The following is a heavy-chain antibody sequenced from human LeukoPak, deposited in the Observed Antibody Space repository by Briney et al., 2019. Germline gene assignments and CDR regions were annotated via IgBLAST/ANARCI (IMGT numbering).Heavy chain of an antibody. J-gene: IGHJ6*02. Sequence: GGSLRLSCAASGFSFSYYAMNWVRQAPGKGLEGVALISNDGSNKYYADSVKGRFTVSRDKSKNTVSLQMNSLRAEDTAVYYCARPLGDCSGGSCYSEMDVWGQGTTVTVSS. V-gene: IGHV3-30*04. CDR3: ARPLGDCSGGSCYSEMDV. D-gene: IGHD2-15*01. CDR1: GFSFSYYA. CDR2: ISNDGSNK.